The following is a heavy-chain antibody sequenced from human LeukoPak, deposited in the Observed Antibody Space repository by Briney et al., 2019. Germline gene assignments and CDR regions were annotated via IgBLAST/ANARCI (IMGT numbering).Heavy chain of an antibody. D-gene: IGHD3-9*01. J-gene: IGHJ5*02. V-gene: IGHV5-51*01. Sequence: GESLKISCKGSGCSFTSYWIGWVRQMPGKGLEWMGIIYPGDSDTRYSPSFQGQVTISADKSISTAYLQWSSLKASDTAMYYCARSNYDILTGYQDWFDPWGQGTLVTVSS. CDR3: ARSNYDILTGYQDWFDP. CDR2: IYPGDSDT. CDR1: GCSFTSYW.